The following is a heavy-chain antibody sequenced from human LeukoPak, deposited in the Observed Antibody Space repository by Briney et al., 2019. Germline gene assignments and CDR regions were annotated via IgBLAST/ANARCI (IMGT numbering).Heavy chain of an antibody. J-gene: IGHJ4*02. V-gene: IGHV3-7*03. CDR2: IKQDGSEK. CDR3: GASVFW. D-gene: IGHD3-3*01. Sequence: KEMEWVANIKQDGSEKNYVDSVKGRFTISRDNAKNSLYLQMNSLRAEGSAVYYCGASVFWWGQGTLVTVSS.